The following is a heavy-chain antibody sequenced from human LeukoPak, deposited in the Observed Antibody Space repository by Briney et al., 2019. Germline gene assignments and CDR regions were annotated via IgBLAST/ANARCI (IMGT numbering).Heavy chain of an antibody. CDR1: GGSISSGGYY. V-gene: IGHV4-30-2*01. CDR2: IYYNGIT. Sequence: SQTLSLTCTVSGGSISSGGYYWTWIRQPPGKGLEWIGYIYYNGITYYNPSLKSRVTISIDRSKKQFSLKLSSVTAADTAVYYCARLIVVAGTEDDYWGQGTLVTVSS. J-gene: IGHJ4*02. D-gene: IGHD6-19*01. CDR3: ARLIVVAGTEDDY.